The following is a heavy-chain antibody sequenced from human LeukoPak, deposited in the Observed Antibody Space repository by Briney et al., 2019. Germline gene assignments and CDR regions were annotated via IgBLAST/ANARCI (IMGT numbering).Heavy chain of an antibody. CDR1: GFTFSSYG. D-gene: IGHD4-17*01. CDR2: ISYDGSNK. J-gene: IGHJ5*02. CDR3: AKVVYGDKNWFDP. Sequence: GGSLRLSCAASGFTFSSYGMHWVRQAPGKGLEWVAVISYDGSNKYYADSVKGRFTISRDNSKNTLYLQMNSLRAEDTAVYYCAKVVYGDKNWFDPWGPGTLVTVSS. V-gene: IGHV3-30*18.